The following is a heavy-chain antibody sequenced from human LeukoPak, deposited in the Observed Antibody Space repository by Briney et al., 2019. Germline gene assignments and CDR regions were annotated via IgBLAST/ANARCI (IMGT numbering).Heavy chain of an antibody. V-gene: IGHV1-18*01. CDR1: GYTFTSYG. Sequence: ASVKVSCKASGYTFTSYGISRVRQAPGQGLEWMGWISAYNGNTNYAQKLQGRVTMTTDTSTSTAYMELRSLRSDDTAVYYCARDGEYSSSLPWVYWGQGTLVTVSS. J-gene: IGHJ4*02. D-gene: IGHD6-6*01. CDR3: ARDGEYSSSLPWVY. CDR2: ISAYNGNT.